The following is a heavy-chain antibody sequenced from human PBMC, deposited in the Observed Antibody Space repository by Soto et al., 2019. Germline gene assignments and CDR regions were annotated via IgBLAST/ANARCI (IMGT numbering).Heavy chain of an antibody. Sequence: GGSLRLSCAASGFTFSSYAMSWVRQAPGKGLEWVSAISGSGGSTYYADSVKGRFTISRDNSKNTLYLQMNSLRAEDTAVYYCARGGYCSSTTCPHYYMDVWGKGTTVTVS. V-gene: IGHV3-23*01. D-gene: IGHD2-2*01. CDR2: ISGSGGST. CDR3: ARGGYCSSTTCPHYYMDV. J-gene: IGHJ6*03. CDR1: GFTFSSYA.